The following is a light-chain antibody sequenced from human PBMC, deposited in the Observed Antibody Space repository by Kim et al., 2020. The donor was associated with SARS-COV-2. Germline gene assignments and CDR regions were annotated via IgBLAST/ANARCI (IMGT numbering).Light chain of an antibody. CDR1: QSISNF. CDR3: QQSYSTPNT. Sequence: DIEMAQSPSSLSASVGDRVTITCRASQSISNFVNWYQQKPGKAPKLLIYAASSLQSGVPSRFSGSGSGTDFTLTITSLQPEDFATYFCQQSYSTPNTFGQGTRREIK. V-gene: IGKV1-39*01. CDR2: AAS. J-gene: IGKJ5*01.